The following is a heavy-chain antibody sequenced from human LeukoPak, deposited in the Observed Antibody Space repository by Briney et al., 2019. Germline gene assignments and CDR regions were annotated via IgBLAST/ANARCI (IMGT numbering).Heavy chain of an antibody. J-gene: IGHJ4*02. V-gene: IGHV4-39*07. D-gene: IGHD3-16*01. CDR1: GGSISSSSLY. CDR3: ARAGGADRYYFDY. CDR2: FYYSGST. Sequence: SQTLSLTCTVSGGSISSSSLYWGWIRQSPGKGLEWIGSFYYSGSTYYNPSLKSRVTISVDTSKNRFSLKLNSVTAADTAVYYCARAGGADRYYFDYWGQGTLVTVSS.